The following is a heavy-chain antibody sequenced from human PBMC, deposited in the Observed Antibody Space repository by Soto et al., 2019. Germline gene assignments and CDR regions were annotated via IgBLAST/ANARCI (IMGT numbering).Heavy chain of an antibody. Sequence: SETLSLTCTVSGGSISSYYWSWIRQPPGKGLEWIGYIYYSGSTNYNPSLKSRVTISVDTSKNQFSLKLSSVTAADTAVYYCARHGCSGGSCYPLDAFDIWGQGTMVTVSS. CDR1: GGSISSYY. CDR2: IYYSGST. D-gene: IGHD2-15*01. CDR3: ARHGCSGGSCYPLDAFDI. V-gene: IGHV4-59*08. J-gene: IGHJ3*02.